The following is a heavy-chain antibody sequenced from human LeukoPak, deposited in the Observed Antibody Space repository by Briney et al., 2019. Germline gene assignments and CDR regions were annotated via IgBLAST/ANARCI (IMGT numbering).Heavy chain of an antibody. V-gene: IGHV3-7*01. CDR2: VNREGSDK. CDR1: GFAFSSHW. D-gene: IGHD3-16*01. J-gene: IGHJ6*02. CDR3: ARDGVPGGRDV. Sequence: GGSLRLSCAASGFAFSSHWMNWVRQAPGKGMEWVANVNREGSDKNYVDSVKGRFTISRDNAKNSLYLQMNRLSVEDTGVYYCARDGVPGGRDVWGQGTTVTVS.